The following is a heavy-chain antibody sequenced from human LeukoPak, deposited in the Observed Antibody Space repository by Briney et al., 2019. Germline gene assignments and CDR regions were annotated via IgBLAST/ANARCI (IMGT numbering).Heavy chain of an antibody. CDR2: ISYGGTT. CDR3: ARMTVGLYFDS. J-gene: IGHJ4*02. D-gene: IGHD1-26*01. V-gene: IGHV4-59*08. Sequence: SETLSLTCSVSGGSISPNSWSWVRQPPGKGLEWIGYISYGGTTNYNPSLKSRVTVSLDMSKNQFSLRLNSVTAADTAVYFCARMTVGLYFDSWGQGILVAVSS. CDR1: GGSISPNS.